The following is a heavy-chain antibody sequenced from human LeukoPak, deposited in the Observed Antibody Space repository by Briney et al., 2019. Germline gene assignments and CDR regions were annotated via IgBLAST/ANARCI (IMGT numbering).Heavy chain of an antibody. Sequence: SETLSLTCTVSGGSISSYYWSWIRQPAGKGLEWIGRMYGSGTTTYNPSLKSRVTMSLDTSKNQFSLKLSSVTAADTAVYYCARDDLGIAAAGIYWGQGTLVTVSA. V-gene: IGHV4-4*07. J-gene: IGHJ4*02. CDR3: ARDDLGIAAAGIY. CDR1: GGSISSYY. D-gene: IGHD6-13*01. CDR2: MYGSGTT.